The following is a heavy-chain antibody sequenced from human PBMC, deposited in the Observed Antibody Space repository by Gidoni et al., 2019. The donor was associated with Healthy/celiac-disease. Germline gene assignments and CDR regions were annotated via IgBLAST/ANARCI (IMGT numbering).Heavy chain of an antibody. J-gene: IGHJ2*01. D-gene: IGHD6-19*01. CDR3: AREVAGRLGYFDL. V-gene: IGHV3-23*01. CDR2: ISGSGGST. Sequence: SWVRQAPGKGLEWVSAISGSGGSTYYADSVKGRFTISRDNSKNTLYLQMNSLRAEDTAVYYCAREVAGRLGYFDLWGRGTLVTVSS.